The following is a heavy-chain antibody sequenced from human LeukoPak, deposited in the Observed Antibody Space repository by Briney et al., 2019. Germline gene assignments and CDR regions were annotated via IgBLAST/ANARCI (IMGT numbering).Heavy chain of an antibody. V-gene: IGHV3-21*01. J-gene: IGHJ4*02. CDR3: ARERCGFRSEVDY. D-gene: IGHD1-26*01. Sequence: GGSLRLSCAASGFTFSSYSMNWVRQAPGKGLEWVSSISSSSNYIYYADSVKGRFTISRDIAKNSLYLQMNSLRAEDTAVYYCARERCGFRSEVDYWGQGTLVTVSS. CDR1: GFTFSSYS. CDR2: ISSSSNYI.